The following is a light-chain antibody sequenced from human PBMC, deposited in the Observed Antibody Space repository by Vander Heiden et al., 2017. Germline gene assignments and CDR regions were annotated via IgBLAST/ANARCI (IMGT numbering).Light chain of an antibody. CDR3: QQYYTNPHT. CDR1: QSVLYTSKNKNC. V-gene: IGKV4-1*01. Sequence: IVLTQPPASLTVSLGERATINCKSSQSVLYTSKNKNCLAWYQQRPGQPPKLLIYWASTRESGVPDRYSGSGSGTDFTLTISSLQAEDVAIYYCQQYYTNPHTFGGGTKVEIK. CDR2: WAS. J-gene: IGKJ4*01.